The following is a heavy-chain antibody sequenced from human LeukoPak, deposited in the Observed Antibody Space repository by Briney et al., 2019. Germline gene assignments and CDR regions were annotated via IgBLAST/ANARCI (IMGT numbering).Heavy chain of an antibody. Sequence: ASVKVSCKASGYTFTGYYMHWVRQAPAQGLEWMGWINPNSGGTNYAQKFQGRVTMTSDTYISTAYMELSSLRSDDTAVYYCAGGVGGLPGNWGQGTLVTVSS. D-gene: IGHD1-14*01. CDR3: AGGVGGLPGN. CDR2: INPNSGGT. V-gene: IGHV1-2*02. CDR1: GYTFTGYY. J-gene: IGHJ4*02.